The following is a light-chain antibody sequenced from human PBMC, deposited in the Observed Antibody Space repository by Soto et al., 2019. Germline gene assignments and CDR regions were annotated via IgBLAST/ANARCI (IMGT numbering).Light chain of an antibody. J-gene: IGKJ1*01. V-gene: IGKV3D-20*01. Sequence: EIVLTQSPATLSLSPGERATLSCGASQSVNSTNLAWYQQKPVLAPRLLIYDVSNRASGIPDRFSGSGSGTYFTRTISRLEPEDFAVYYCQCYDNSPTFGQGTKVEIK. CDR2: DVS. CDR1: QSVNSTN. CDR3: QCYDNSPT.